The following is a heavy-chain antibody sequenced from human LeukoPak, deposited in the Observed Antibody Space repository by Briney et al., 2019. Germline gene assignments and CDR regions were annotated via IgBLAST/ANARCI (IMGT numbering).Heavy chain of an antibody. CDR1: GGSISSYY. CDR3: ARDVGTVGYCSGGSCPFDY. D-gene: IGHD2-15*01. CDR2: IYTSGST. V-gene: IGHV4-4*07. Sequence: SETLSLTCTVSGGSISSYYWSWIRQPAGKGLEWIGRIYTSGSTNYNPSLKSRVTMPVDTSKNQFSLKLSSVTAADTAVYYCARDVGTVGYCSGGSCPFDYWGQGTLVTVSS. J-gene: IGHJ4*02.